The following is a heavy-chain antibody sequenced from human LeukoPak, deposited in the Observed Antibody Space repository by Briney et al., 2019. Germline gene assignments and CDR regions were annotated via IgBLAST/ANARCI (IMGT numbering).Heavy chain of an antibody. CDR1: GGSFSSYY. CDR2: VYYSGST. Sequence: SETLSLTCAVYGGSFSSYYWGWIRQPPGKGLEWIGSVYYSGSTYYNPSLKSRVTISVDTSKNQFSLKLSSVTAADTAVYYCASTPSDAFDIWGQGTMVTVSS. CDR3: ASTPSDAFDI. V-gene: IGHV4-39*01. J-gene: IGHJ3*02.